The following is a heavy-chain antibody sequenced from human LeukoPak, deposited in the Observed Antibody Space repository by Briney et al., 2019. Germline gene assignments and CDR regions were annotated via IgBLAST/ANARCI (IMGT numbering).Heavy chain of an antibody. Sequence: GGSLRLSCAASGFTFSSYAMSWVRQAPGKGLEWVSAISGSGGSTYYADSVKGWFTISRDNSKNPLYLQMNSLRAEDTAVYYCAKDPFTRGDNSAPLDYWGQGTLVTVSS. CDR3: AKDPFTRGDNSAPLDY. V-gene: IGHV3-23*01. CDR1: GFTFSSYA. D-gene: IGHD4-17*01. CDR2: ISGSGGST. J-gene: IGHJ4*02.